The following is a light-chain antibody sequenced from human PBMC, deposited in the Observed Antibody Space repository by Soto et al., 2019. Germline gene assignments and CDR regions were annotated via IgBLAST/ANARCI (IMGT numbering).Light chain of an antibody. J-gene: IGLJ3*02. Sequence: QSALTQPASVSGSPGQSITISCTGTSSDVGNSNRFSWYQHHPGTDPKVMIYEGIKRPSGVSLRFSGSTSGNTASLTISGLQADEEDDYYCSSYAGSGTWVFGGGTKVTVL. CDR2: EGI. CDR1: SSDVGNSNR. V-gene: IGLV2-23*01. CDR3: SSYAGSGTWV.